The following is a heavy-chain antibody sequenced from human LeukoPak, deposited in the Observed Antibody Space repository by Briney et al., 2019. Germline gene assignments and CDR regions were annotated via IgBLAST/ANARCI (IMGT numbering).Heavy chain of an antibody. CDR1: AYTFTNFR. V-gene: IGHV1-18*01. CDR2: IGPSNHYT. D-gene: IGHD3-10*01. Sequence: AASVKVSCKTSAYTFTNFRIHWVRQAPGHGFEWMGWIGPSNHYTEYAHKLQDRLTLTTDTSTTTAHMELRSLTFDDTAIYFCARDSYYGGHYSFLEHWGQGTLVTVSS. J-gene: IGHJ1*01. CDR3: ARDSYYGGHYSFLEH.